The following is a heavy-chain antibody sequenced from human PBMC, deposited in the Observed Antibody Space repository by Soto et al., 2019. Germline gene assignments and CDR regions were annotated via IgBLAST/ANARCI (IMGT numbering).Heavy chain of an antibody. Sequence: GGSLRLSCAASGFTFSSYSMNWVRQAPGKGLEWVSYISSSSSTIYYADSVKGRFTISRDNAKNSLYLQMNSPRDEDTAVYYCARDYNVVVPADYYFDYWGQGTLVTVSS. CDR3: ARDYNVVVPADYYFDY. J-gene: IGHJ4*02. CDR2: ISSSSSTI. CDR1: GFTFSSYS. V-gene: IGHV3-48*02. D-gene: IGHD2-2*01.